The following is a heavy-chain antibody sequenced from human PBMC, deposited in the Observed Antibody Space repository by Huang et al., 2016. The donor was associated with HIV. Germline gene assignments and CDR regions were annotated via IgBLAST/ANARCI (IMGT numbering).Heavy chain of an antibody. CDR2: LFSGWAT. CDR3: ARGEWFGELTLDY. J-gene: IGHJ4*02. CDR1: GFSVSDNY. Sequence: EVQLVESGGGLIQPGGSLRLSCAASGFSVSDNYMTWVRQARGKGLEWVSDLFSGWATYYADSGNCRFTISRDKSKNSRFLQMNSLRAEDTAVYYCARGEWFGELTLDYWGQGTLVTVSS. V-gene: IGHV3-53*01. D-gene: IGHD3-10*01.